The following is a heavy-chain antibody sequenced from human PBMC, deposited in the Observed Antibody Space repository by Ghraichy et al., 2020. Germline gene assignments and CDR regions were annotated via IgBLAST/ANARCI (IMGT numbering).Heavy chain of an antibody. V-gene: IGHV3-72*01. CDR2: IRNKADSYKT. CDR1: GFTFSDQY. Sequence: GGSLRLSCAASGFTFSDQYMDWVRQAPGKGLEWVGRIRNKADSYKTHYAASVKGRFTISRDDSKNSLYLQMNSLKTEDTAVYYCASTGSYLPWGQGTLVSVSS. J-gene: IGHJ4*02. D-gene: IGHD1-26*01. CDR3: ASTGSYLP.